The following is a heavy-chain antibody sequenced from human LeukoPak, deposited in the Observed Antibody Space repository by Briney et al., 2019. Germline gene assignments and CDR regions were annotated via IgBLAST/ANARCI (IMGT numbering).Heavy chain of an antibody. CDR1: GGTFSSYT. J-gene: IGHJ4*02. CDR2: IIPIFGTT. Sequence: ASVKVSCKASGGTFSSYTISWVRQAPGQGLEWMGGIIPIFGTTTYAQKFQGRVTVITDASTSTVYMELRSLRSDDTAVYYCARHVEMATIGGDWGQGTLVTVSS. V-gene: IGHV1-69*05. D-gene: IGHD5-24*01. CDR3: ARHVEMATIGGD.